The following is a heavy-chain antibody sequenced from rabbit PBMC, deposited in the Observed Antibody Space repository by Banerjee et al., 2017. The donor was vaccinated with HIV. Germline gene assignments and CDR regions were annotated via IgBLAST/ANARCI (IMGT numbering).Heavy chain of an antibody. D-gene: IGHD7-1*01. V-gene: IGHV1S45*01. CDR1: GFSFSYKYV. Sequence: QEQLEESGGDLVKPEGSLTLTCTASGFSFSYKYVMCWVRQAPGKGLEWIACINTNSGNTVYATWAKGRFTISRTSSTTVALQMTSLTAADTASYFCARETSGYHGYLDLWGQGTLVTVS. CDR3: ARETSGYHGYLDL. J-gene: IGHJ4*01. CDR2: INTNSGNT.